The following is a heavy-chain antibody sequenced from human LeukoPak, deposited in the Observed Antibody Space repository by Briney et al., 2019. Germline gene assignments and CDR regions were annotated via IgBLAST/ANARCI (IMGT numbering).Heavy chain of an antibody. CDR3: AKATTAIVVDNFFDY. CDR1: GFTFTSYA. J-gene: IGHJ4*02. Sequence: GGSLRLSCAASGFTFTSYAMSWVRQAPGKGLEWVSAISGNGGATYYADSVKGRFAISRDNSKNTLHLQMNSLRAEDTALYYCAKATTAIVVDNFFDYWGQGTLVSVSS. V-gene: IGHV3-23*01. CDR2: ISGNGGAT. D-gene: IGHD3-22*01.